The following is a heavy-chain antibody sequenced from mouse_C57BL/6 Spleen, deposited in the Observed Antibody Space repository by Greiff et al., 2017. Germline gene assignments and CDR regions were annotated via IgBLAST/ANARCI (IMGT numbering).Heavy chain of an antibody. J-gene: IGHJ3*01. D-gene: IGHD1-1*01. CDR3: ARDDYGPWFAY. Sequence: EVQVVESGGGLVKPGGSLKLSCAASGFTFSSYAMSWVRQTPEKRLEWVATISDGGSYTYYPDNVKGRFTISRDNAKNNLSLQMSHLKSEDTAMYYCARDDYGPWFAYWGQGTLVTVSA. V-gene: IGHV5-4*01. CDR1: GFTFSSYA. CDR2: ISDGGSYT.